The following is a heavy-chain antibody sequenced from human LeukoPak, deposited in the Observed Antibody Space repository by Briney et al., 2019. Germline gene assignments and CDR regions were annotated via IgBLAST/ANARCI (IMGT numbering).Heavy chain of an antibody. CDR1: GGSISSYY. J-gene: IGHJ4*02. CDR3: ARGYCSSTSCYTGRVYYFDY. V-gene: IGHV4-59*06. CDR2: IYYSGST. Sequence: SETLSLTCTVSGGSISSYYWSWIRQHPGKGLEWIGYIYYSGSTYYNPSLKSRVTISVDTSKNQFSLKLSSVTAADTAVYYCARGYCSSTSCYTGRVYYFDYWGQGTLVTVSS. D-gene: IGHD2-2*02.